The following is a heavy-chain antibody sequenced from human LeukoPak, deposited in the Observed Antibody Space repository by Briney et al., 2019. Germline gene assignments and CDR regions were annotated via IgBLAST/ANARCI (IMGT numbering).Heavy chain of an antibody. CDR1: GFTYDDYA. CDR3: AKDNNNYGYGIGAFDI. V-gene: IGHV3-9*01. CDR2: INWNSDSI. D-gene: IGHD5-18*01. Sequence: QPGGSLRPSCAASGFTYDDYAMHWVRQAPGKGLEWVSGINWNSDSIGYADSVKGRFTISRDNAKNSLYLQMNSLRAEDTALYYCAKDNNNYGYGIGAFDIWGQGTMVTVSS. J-gene: IGHJ3*02.